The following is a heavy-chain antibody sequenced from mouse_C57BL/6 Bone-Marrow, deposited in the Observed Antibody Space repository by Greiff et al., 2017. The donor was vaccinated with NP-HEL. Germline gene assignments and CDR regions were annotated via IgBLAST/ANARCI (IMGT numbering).Heavy chain of an antibody. Sequence: VQLQQSGAELVRPGSSVKLSCKASGYTFTSYWMDWVKQRPGQGLEWIGNIYPSDSETHYNQKFKDKATLTVDKSSSTAYMQLSSLTSEDSAVYYCARRAGTGFAYWGQGTLVTVSA. D-gene: IGHD3-3*01. CDR1: GYTFTSYW. CDR2: IYPSDSET. J-gene: IGHJ3*01. V-gene: IGHV1-61*01. CDR3: ARRAGTGFAY.